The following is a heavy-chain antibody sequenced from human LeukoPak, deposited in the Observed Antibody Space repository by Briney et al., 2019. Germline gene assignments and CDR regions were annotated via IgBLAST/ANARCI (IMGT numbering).Heavy chain of an antibody. V-gene: IGHV1-2*02. Sequence: ASVKVSCKASGYTFTDYYIHWVRQAPGQGLEWMGWIHPNSGGTNFAQKFQGRVTMTRDSSISTAYMEVSSLRSDDTAVYYCERAPVGGPLRFFDYWGQGTLVTVSS. CDR2: IHPNSGGT. J-gene: IGHJ4*02. CDR1: GYTFTDYY. CDR3: ERAPVGGPLRFFDY. D-gene: IGHD3-3*01.